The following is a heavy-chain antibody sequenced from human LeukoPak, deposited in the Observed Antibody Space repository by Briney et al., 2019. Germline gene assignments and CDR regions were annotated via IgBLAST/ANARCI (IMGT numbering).Heavy chain of an antibody. J-gene: IGHJ4*02. CDR2: IIPILGIA. V-gene: IGHV1-69*04. CDR3: ARDPSAYGDSPFDY. Sequence: ASVKVSCKASGGTFSSYAISWVRQAPGQGPEWMGRIIPILGIANYAQKFQGRVTITADKSTSTAYMELSSLRSEDTAVYYCARDPSAYGDSPFDYWGQGTLVTVSS. CDR1: GGTFSSYA. D-gene: IGHD4-17*01.